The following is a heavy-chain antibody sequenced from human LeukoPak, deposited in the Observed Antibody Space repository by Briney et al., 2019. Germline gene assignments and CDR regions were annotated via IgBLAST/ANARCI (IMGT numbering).Heavy chain of an antibody. D-gene: IGHD3-10*01. CDR3: ARELSMVRGVIMFYAFDI. Sequence: GVLRLSCAASGFTFRSYAMHWVRQAPGKGLEWVAVISYDGSNKYYADSVEGRFTISRDNSKNTLYLQMNSLRAEDTAVYYCARELSMVRGVIMFYAFDIWGQGTMVTVSS. CDR2: ISYDGSNK. CDR1: GFTFRSYA. V-gene: IGHV3-30-3*01. J-gene: IGHJ3*02.